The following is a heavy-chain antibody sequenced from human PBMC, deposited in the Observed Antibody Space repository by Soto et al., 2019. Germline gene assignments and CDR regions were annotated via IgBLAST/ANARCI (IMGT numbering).Heavy chain of an antibody. CDR3: ASSDDYYYDSSGYYLSEYFQH. V-gene: IGHV1-69*13. CDR2: IIPIFGTA. D-gene: IGHD3-22*01. CDR1: GGTFSSYA. Sequence: SVKVSCKASGGTFSSYAISWVRQAPGQGLEWMGGIIPIFGTANYAQKFQGRVTITADESTSTAYMELSSLRSEDTAVYYCASSDDYYYDSSGYYLSEYFQHWGQGTLVTVSS. J-gene: IGHJ1*01.